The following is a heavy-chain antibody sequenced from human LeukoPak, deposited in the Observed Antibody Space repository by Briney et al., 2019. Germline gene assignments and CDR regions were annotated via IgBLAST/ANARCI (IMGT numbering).Heavy chain of an antibody. CDR1: GFTFSSNS. D-gene: IGHD3-22*01. CDR2: ISTSSSYI. J-gene: IGHJ4*02. V-gene: IGHV3-21*01. Sequence: GGSLRLSCAASGFTFSSNSMNWVRQAPGKGLEWVSSISTSSSYIYYADSVKGRFTISRDNAKNSLYLQMNSLRAEDTAVYYCARAGSGYRNPRDYWGQGTLVTVSS. CDR3: ARAGSGYRNPRDY.